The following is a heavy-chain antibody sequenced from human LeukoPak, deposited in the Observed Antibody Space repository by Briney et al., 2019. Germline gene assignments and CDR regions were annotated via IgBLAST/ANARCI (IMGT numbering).Heavy chain of an antibody. CDR3: ARSLGYDYVWGSYRYLGSFDY. V-gene: IGHV1-18*01. Sequence: ASVKVSCKASGYTFTSYGISWVRQAPGQGLEWMGWISAYDGNTNYAQKLQGRVTMTTDTSTSTAYMELRSLRSDDTAVYYCARSLGYDYVWGSYRYLGSFDYWGQGTLVTVSS. D-gene: IGHD3-16*02. J-gene: IGHJ4*02. CDR1: GYTFTSYG. CDR2: ISAYDGNT.